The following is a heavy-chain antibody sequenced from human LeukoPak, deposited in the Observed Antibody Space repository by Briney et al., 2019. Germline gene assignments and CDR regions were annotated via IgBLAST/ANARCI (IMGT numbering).Heavy chain of an antibody. CDR2: ISWDGGST. J-gene: IGHJ3*02. CDR3: AKTFSSTVTYDAFDI. V-gene: IGHV3-43D*03. CDR1: GLTFDDYA. Sequence: GGSLRLSCAASGLTFDDYAMHWVRQAPGKGLDWVSLISWDGGSTYYADSVKGRFTISRDNSKNSLYLQMNSLRAEDTALYYCAKTFSSTVTYDAFDIWGQGTMVTVSS. D-gene: IGHD4-11*01.